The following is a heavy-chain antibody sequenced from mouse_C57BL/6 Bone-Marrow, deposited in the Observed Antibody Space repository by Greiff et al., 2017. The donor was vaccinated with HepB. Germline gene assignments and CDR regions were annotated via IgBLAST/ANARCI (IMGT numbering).Heavy chain of an antibody. J-gene: IGHJ3*01. V-gene: IGHV1-69*01. D-gene: IGHD2-4*01. Sequence: QVKLQQPGAELVMPGASVKLSCKASGYTFTSYWMHWVKQRPGQGLEWIGEIDPSDSYTNYNQKFKGKSTLTVDKSSSTAYMQLSSLTSEDSAVYYCARLGYDYDRGFAYWGQGTLVTVSA. CDR1: GYTFTSYW. CDR3: ARLGYDYDRGFAY. CDR2: IDPSDSYT.